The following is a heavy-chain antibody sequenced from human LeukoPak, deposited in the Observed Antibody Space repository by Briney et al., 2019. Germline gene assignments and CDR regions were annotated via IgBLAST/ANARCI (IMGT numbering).Heavy chain of an antibody. J-gene: IGHJ5*02. CDR3: ARCPLIVVVPAAMPNWFDP. D-gene: IGHD2-2*01. V-gene: IGHV3-30*01. CDR1: GFTFSSYA. Sequence: GRSLRLSCAASGFTFSSYAVHWVRQAPAKGLEWVAVISYDGSNKYYADSVKGRFTISRDNSKNTLYLQMNSLRAEDTAVYYCARCPLIVVVPAAMPNWFDPWGQGTLVTVSS. CDR2: ISYDGSNK.